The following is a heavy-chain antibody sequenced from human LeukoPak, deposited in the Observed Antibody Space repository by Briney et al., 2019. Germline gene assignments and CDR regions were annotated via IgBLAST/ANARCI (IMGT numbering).Heavy chain of an antibody. J-gene: IGHJ4*02. D-gene: IGHD3-22*01. Sequence: SETLSLTCTVSDGSISSYYWSWIRQPPGKGLEWIGYIYYSGSTNYNPSLKSRVTISVDTSKNQFSLKLSSVTAADTAVYYCARVQYYYDSSGYYYYFDYWGQGTLVTVSS. V-gene: IGHV4-59*01. CDR3: ARVQYYYDSSGYYYYFDY. CDR2: IYYSGST. CDR1: DGSISSYY.